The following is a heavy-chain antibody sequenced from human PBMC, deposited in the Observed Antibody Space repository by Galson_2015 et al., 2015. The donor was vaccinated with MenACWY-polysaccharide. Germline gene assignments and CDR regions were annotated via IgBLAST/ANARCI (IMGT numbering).Heavy chain of an antibody. V-gene: IGHV7-4-1*02. Sequence: SVKVSCKASGYTFTTYAMNWVRQAPGQGLEWMGGINTNGGDPKYAQGFTGRVVFTWDASVSTAYLQMSSLNAEDTAVYYCARDPKQNTSTAHTGRIDFWCQGTLVTVSS. CDR2: INTNGGDP. D-gene: IGHD2-2*01. CDR1: GYTFTTYA. J-gene: IGHJ4*02. CDR3: ARDPKQNTSTAHTGRIDF.